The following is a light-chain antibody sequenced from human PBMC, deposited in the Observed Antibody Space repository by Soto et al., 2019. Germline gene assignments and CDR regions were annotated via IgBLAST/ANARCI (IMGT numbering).Light chain of an antibody. V-gene: IGKV1-39*01. Sequence: DIQMTQSPSFLSASVGDRVTISCRASQAINTSLNWYQQKPGKAPKLLIYGTSDLQNGVPSRFSGGGSATDFTLTIISLQPEDFATYYCQQSYSTPLITFGQGTRLEV. CDR2: GTS. CDR1: QAINTS. J-gene: IGKJ5*01. CDR3: QQSYSTPLIT.